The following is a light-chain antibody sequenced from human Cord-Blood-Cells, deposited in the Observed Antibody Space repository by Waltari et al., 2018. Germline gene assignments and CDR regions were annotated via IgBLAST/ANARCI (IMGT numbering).Light chain of an antibody. CDR2: SNN. J-gene: IGLJ3*02. Sequence: SLLTQPPSASGTPGQRVTISCSGRSSNIGSNYVYWYQQLPGTAPKLLIYSNNQRPSGVPDRFSGSKSGTSASLAISGLRSEDEADYYCAAWDDSLSGPVFGGGTKLTVL. CDR1: SSNIGSNY. CDR3: AAWDDSLSGPV. V-gene: IGLV1-47*01.